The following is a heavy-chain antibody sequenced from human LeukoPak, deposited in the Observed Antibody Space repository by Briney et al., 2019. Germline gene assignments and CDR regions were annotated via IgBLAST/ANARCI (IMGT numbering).Heavy chain of an antibody. D-gene: IGHD3-22*01. V-gene: IGHV1-69*04. CDR3: ARDLITMRPRLDP. J-gene: IGHJ5*02. Sequence: GASVKVSCKASGGTFSSYAISWVRQAPGQGLEWMGRIIPILGIANYAQKFQGRVTITADKSTSTAYMELSSLRSEDTAVYYCARDLITMRPRLDPRGQGTLVTVSS. CDR2: IIPILGIA. CDR1: GGTFSSYA.